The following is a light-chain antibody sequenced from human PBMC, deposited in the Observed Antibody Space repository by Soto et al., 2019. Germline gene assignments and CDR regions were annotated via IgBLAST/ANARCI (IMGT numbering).Light chain of an antibody. Sequence: QLVLTQPASVSGSPGQSITISCTGTISDVGSYDLVSWYQQHPGKAPKLMIYEGSKRPSGVSSRFSGSKSGNTASLTISGLQAEDEADYYCCSYAGSSTSWVFGGGTQLTVL. CDR3: CSYAGSSTSWV. CDR1: ISDVGSYDL. J-gene: IGLJ3*02. V-gene: IGLV2-23*01. CDR2: EGS.